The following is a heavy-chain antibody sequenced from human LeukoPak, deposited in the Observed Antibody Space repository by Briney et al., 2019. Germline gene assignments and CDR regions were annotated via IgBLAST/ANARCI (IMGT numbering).Heavy chain of an antibody. V-gene: IGHV1-69*04. CDR3: ARERLITMVRGVGYFDY. CDR1: GGTFSSYA. D-gene: IGHD3-10*01. J-gene: IGHJ4*02. Sequence: SVKVSCKASGGTFSSYAISWVRQAPGQGLEWMGRIIPILGIANYAQKFQGRVTITADKSTSTAYMELSSLRSEDTAVYYCARERLITMVRGVGYFDYWGQGTLSPSPQ. CDR2: IIPILGIA.